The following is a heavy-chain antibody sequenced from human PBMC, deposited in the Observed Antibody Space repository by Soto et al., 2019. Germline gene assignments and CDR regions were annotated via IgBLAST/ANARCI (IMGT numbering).Heavy chain of an antibody. CDR2: INPNSGGT. CDR3: AKVMTEYSGVAIDH. D-gene: IGHD1-26*01. Sequence: ASVKVSCKASGYTFTDYYMHWVRQAPGQGLAWMGWINPNSGGTNYAQKFQGWVTMTRDTSISTAYMELSRLTSDDTAMYFCAKVMTEYSGVAIDHWGQGTLVTVSS. CDR1: GYTFTDYY. J-gene: IGHJ4*02. V-gene: IGHV1-2*04.